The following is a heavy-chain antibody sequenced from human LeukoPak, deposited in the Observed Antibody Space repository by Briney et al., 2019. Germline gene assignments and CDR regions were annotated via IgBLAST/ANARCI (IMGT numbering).Heavy chain of an antibody. Sequence: GASVKVSCKASGYTFTGYYMHWVRQAPGQGLEWMGWINPNSGGTNYAQMFQGRVTMTGDMSINTVYMELSRLTSDDTAVYYCARPSFSSSYSRSVKNWFDPWGQGTLVTVSS. V-gene: IGHV1-2*02. CDR3: ARPSFSSSYSRSVKNWFDP. D-gene: IGHD3-22*01. CDR1: GYTFTGYY. J-gene: IGHJ5*02. CDR2: INPNSGGT.